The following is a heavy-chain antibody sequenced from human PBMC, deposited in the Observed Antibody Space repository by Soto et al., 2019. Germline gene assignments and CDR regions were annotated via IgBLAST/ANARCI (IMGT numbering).Heavy chain of an antibody. CDR3: ERVICYFSGSGGYPEWYGH. CDR2: IYYSGST. J-gene: IGHJ1*01. CDR1: GGSVSSGSYY. V-gene: IGHV4-61*01. D-gene: IGHD3-10*01. Sequence: PSETLSLTCTVAGGSVSSGSYYWSWIRQPPAKGLEWIWYIYYSGSTNYNPSLKSRVTISVDTSKNHFSLKLSSVTAAYTAVYSCERVICYFSGSGGYPEWYGHWGQGTLVTGSS.